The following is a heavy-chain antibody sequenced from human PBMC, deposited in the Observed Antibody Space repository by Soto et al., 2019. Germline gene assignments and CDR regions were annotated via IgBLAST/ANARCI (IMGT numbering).Heavy chain of an antibody. CDR2: ISWSGTNI. CDR3: AKGGSAALISAAGTGNWFDP. D-gene: IGHD6-13*01. J-gene: IGHJ5*02. V-gene: IGHV3-9*01. Sequence: EVHLVESGGGLVQPGRSLKLSCVASGFTLDDYAMYWVRQAPGKGPEWVSGISWSGTNIAYADSVKGRFTISRDNAKNTLYLQMNSLRADDTALYYCAKGGSAALISAAGTGNWFDPWGQGSLVTVSS. CDR1: GFTLDDYA.